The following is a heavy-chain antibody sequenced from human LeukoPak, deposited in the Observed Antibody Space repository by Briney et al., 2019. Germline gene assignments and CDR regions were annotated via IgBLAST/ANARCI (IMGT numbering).Heavy chain of an antibody. CDR2: ISSSSSYI. V-gene: IGHV3-21*01. CDR3: ARRGEGYYDSSGYPDY. J-gene: IGHJ4*02. CDR1: GFTFSSYS. Sequence: GGSLRLSCAASGFTFSSYSMNWVRQAPGKGLEWVSSISSSSSYIYYADSLKGRFTISRDNAKNTLYLQMNSLRAEDTAVYYCARRGEGYYDSSGYPDYWGQGTLVTVSS. D-gene: IGHD3-22*01.